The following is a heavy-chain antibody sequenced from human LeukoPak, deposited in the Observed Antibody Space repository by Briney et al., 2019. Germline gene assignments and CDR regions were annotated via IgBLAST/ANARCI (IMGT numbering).Heavy chain of an antibody. J-gene: IGHJ5*02. CDR3: ARTAYATKLGGLKNWFDP. CDR1: GYTFTCYY. D-gene: IGHD2-2*01. V-gene: IGHV1-2*02. Sequence: ASVKVACKASGYTFTCYYMHWVRQAPGQGLEWMGWINPNSGGTNYAQKFQGRVTMTRDTSISTAYMELSRLRSHDTAVYYCARTAYATKLGGLKNWFDPWGQGTLVTVSS. CDR2: INPNSGGT.